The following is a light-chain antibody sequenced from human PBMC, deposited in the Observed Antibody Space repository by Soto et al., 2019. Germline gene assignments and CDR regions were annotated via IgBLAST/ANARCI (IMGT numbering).Light chain of an antibody. V-gene: IGKV2-24*01. J-gene: IGKJ5*01. Sequence: VMTQTPLSSPVTQGQSASISCRSSQSLEHSDGNTYLSWLQQRPGQPPRLLIYQISNRLSGVPDRLSGSGAGTDFTLKISRXEVEDVGIYFCMQATQMPLSFGQGTRLEIK. CDR1: QSLEHSDGNTY. CDR3: MQATQMPLS. CDR2: QIS.